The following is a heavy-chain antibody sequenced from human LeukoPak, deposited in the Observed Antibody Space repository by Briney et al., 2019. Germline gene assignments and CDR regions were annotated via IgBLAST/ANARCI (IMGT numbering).Heavy chain of an antibody. D-gene: IGHD3-22*01. J-gene: IGHJ3*02. Sequence: PSETLSLTFTVSGGSISSYYWSWIRQPAGKGLEWIGRIYTSGSTNYNPSLKSRVTMSVDTSKNQFSLKLSSVTAADTAVYYCAMGGGNYYDSSGHDAFDIWGQGTMVTVSS. CDR1: GGSISSYY. CDR2: IYTSGST. V-gene: IGHV4-4*07. CDR3: AMGGGNYYDSSGHDAFDI.